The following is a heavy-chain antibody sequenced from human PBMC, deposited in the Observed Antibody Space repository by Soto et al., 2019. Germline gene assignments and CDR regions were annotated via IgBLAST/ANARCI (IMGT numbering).Heavy chain of an antibody. CDR1: GFSLTSPGMC. J-gene: IGHJ6*02. CDR2: IERDDDDK. D-gene: IGHD1-20*01. CDR3: ARSIRGPRRFNGMDV. V-gene: IGHV2-70*13. Sequence: SGTTLVNPTETLTLTCTFSGFSLTSPGMCVSWIRQPPGKALEWLALIERDDDDKYYSTSLKTRLTISKDTRKNQVVLTMANMDPADTGTYYCARSIRGPRRFNGMDVWGQGTTVTVSS.